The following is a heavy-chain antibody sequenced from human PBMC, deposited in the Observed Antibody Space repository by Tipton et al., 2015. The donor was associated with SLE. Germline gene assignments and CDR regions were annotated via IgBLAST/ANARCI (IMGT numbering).Heavy chain of an antibody. CDR1: GHSIGSGYY. D-gene: IGHD2-21*01. J-gene: IGHJ4*02. Sequence: PGLVKPSETLSLICNVSGHSIGSGYYWGWIRQFPGKGLEWIGSFYHSGSTYYNPSLKSRVTISVDTSKNQFSLKLTSVTAADTAVYYCAVNVVVKVQVDYWGPGALVTVSS. CDR2: FYHSGST. CDR3: AVNVVVKVQVDY. V-gene: IGHV4-38-2*02.